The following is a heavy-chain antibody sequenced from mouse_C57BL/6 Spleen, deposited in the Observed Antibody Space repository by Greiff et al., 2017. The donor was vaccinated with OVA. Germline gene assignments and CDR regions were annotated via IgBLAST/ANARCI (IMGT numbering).Heavy chain of an antibody. CDR3: VWPWDGYWGFAY. CDR2: IYPGDGDT. J-gene: IGHJ3*01. Sequence: VTLQQSGPELVKPGASVKISCKASGYAFSSSWMNWVKQRPGKGLEWIGRIYPGDGDTNYNGKFKGKATLTADKSSSTAYMQLSSLTSEDSAVYFCVWPWDGYWGFAYWGQGTLVTVSA. V-gene: IGHV1-82*01. CDR1: GYAFSSSW. D-gene: IGHD2-3*01.